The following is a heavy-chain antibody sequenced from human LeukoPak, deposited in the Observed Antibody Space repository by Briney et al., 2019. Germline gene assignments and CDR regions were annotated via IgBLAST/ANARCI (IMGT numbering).Heavy chain of an antibody. V-gene: IGHV3-23*01. D-gene: IGHD6-13*01. CDR3: AKREAAIGVIDY. CDR1: GFTFSTYA. J-gene: IGHJ4*02. CDR2: IGGSGANT. Sequence: PGRSLRLSCAASGFTFSTYAMGWVRQAPGKGLEWVSVIGGSGANTYYADAVKGRFTMSRDNSKNTLYLQMNSLRVEDTAVYYCAKREAAIGVIDYWGQGTLVTVSS.